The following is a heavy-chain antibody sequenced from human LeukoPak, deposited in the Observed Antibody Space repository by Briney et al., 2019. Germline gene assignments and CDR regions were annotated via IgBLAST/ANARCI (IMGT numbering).Heavy chain of an antibody. J-gene: IGHJ5*02. CDR2: IYYSGST. V-gene: IGHV4-61*08. CDR1: GGSISSGGYY. D-gene: IGHD1-26*01. CDR3: ARDGSGSYWFDP. Sequence: PSQTLSLTCTVSGGSISSGGYYWSWIRQPPGKGLEWIGYIYYSGSTNYNPSLKSRVTISVDTSKNQFSLKLSSVTAADTAVYYCARDGSGSYWFDPWAREPWSPSPQ.